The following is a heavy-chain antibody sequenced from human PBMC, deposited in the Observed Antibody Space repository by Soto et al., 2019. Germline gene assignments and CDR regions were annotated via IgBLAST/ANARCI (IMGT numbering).Heavy chain of an antibody. CDR1: GFTFSSYS. V-gene: IGHV3-48*02. J-gene: IGHJ6*02. D-gene: IGHD5-18*01. Sequence: GGSLRLSCAASGFTFSSYSMNWVRQAPGKGLEWVSYISSSSSTIYYADSVKGRFTISRDNAKNSLYLQMNSLRDEDTAVYYCARDRHTAMPNYYYYGMDVWGQGTTVTVSS. CDR2: ISSSSSTI. CDR3: ARDRHTAMPNYYYYGMDV.